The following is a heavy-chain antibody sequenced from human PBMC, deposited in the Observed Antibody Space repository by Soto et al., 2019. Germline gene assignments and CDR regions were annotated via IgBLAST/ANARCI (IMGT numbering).Heavy chain of an antibody. Sequence: PSETLSLTCAVSGGSISSGGYYWSWVRQYPGKGLEWIGSIYYSGSTSYNPSLKSRISISIDTSKNHFSLKPSSVTAADTAFYYCAGVPDSSGYPFDLWGQGTLVTVSS. CDR1: GGSISSGGYY. CDR2: IYYSGST. J-gene: IGHJ4*02. D-gene: IGHD3-22*01. CDR3: AGVPDSSGYPFDL. V-gene: IGHV4-31*11.